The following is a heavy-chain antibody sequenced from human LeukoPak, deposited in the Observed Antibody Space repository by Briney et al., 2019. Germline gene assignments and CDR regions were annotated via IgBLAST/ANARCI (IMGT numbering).Heavy chain of an antibody. Sequence: GGTLRLSCAASGFTFSDTWMHWVRQAPGEGLVWVSRIRSDGSDTRYAESVKGRFTISRDNAKKMLFLQMTSLRAEDTAVYYCTRDFYSSSWDWGQGTLVTVSS. CDR2: IRSDGSDT. J-gene: IGHJ1*01. V-gene: IGHV3-74*01. D-gene: IGHD6-13*01. CDR1: GFTFSDTW. CDR3: TRDFYSSSWD.